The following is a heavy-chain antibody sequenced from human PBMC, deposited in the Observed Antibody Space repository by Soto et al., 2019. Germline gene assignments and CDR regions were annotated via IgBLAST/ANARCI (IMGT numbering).Heavy chain of an antibody. D-gene: IGHD2-2*01. J-gene: IGHJ6*02. Sequence: GGSLRLSCAASGFTFDDYTMHWVRQAPGKGLEWVSLISWDGGSTYYADSVKGRFTISRDNSKNSLYLQMNSLRTEDTALYYCAKDAPPKYCSSTSCLYGMDVWGQGTTVTVSS. CDR3: AKDAPPKYCSSTSCLYGMDV. V-gene: IGHV3-43*01. CDR1: GFTFDDYT. CDR2: ISWDGGST.